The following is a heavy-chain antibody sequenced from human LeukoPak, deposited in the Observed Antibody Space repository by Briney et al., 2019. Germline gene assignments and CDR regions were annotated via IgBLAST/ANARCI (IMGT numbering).Heavy chain of an antibody. D-gene: IGHD6-6*01. CDR1: GGSMSSGGDY. Sequence: QTLSLTCTVSGGSMSSGGDYWTWIRQHPGKGLEWIGYISSRGNTYYNPSLKIRLTISLDTSKSQFSLQLNSATAADTAVYYCARGPSFGSSSRFDSWGQSTLHTVSS. V-gene: IGHV4-31*03. CDR3: ARGPSFGSSSRFDS. CDR2: ISSRGNT. J-gene: IGHJ4*02.